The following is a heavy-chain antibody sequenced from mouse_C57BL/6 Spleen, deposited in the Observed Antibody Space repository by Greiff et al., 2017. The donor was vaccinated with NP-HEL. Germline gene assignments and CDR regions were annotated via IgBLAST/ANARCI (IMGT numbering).Heavy chain of an antibody. Sequence: VQLQQSGPELVKPGASVKISCKASGYSFTSYYIHWVKQRPGQGLEWIGWIYPGSGNTKYNEKFKGKATLTADTSSSTAYMQLSSLTSEDSAVYYCGRAGLYYGAMDYWGQGTSVTVSS. J-gene: IGHJ4*01. D-gene: IGHD2-1*01. CDR2: IYPGSGNT. V-gene: IGHV1-66*01. CDR1: GYSFTSYY. CDR3: GRAGLYYGAMDY.